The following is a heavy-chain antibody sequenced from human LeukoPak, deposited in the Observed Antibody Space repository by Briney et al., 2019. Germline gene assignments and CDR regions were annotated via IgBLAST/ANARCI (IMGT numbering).Heavy chain of an antibody. J-gene: IGHJ4*02. CDR3: AINPAGIGDY. CDR2: ISSGSRII. CDR1: GFTFSTYN. Sequence: GGSLRLSCAASGFTFSTYNMNWVRQAPGQGLEWVSFISSGSRIIYYADSVKGRFTVSRDNAKNSLYLQMNSLRDEDTAVYYCAINPAGIGDYWGQGTLVTVSS. V-gene: IGHV3-48*02. D-gene: IGHD1-26*01.